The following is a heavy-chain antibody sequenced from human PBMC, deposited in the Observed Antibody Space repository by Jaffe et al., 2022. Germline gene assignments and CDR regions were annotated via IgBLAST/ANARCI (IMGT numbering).Heavy chain of an antibody. CDR2: IRSKTYDTAT. D-gene: IGHD4-4*01. CDR1: GFTFKNAW. CDR3: AGDSTADHGQDAFDI. Sequence: EVQLVESGGGLVKPGESLILYCAASGFTFKNAWMSWVRQAPGEGLEWVGRIRSKTYDTATEYAAPVKGRFTISRDDSTDTLYLQMNSLKSEDTAVYYCAGDSTADHGQDAFDIWGQGTLVTISS. J-gene: IGHJ3*02. V-gene: IGHV3-15*01.